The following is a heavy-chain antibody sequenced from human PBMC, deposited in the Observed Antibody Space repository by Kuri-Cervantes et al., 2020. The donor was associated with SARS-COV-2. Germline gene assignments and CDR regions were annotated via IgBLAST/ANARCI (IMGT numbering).Heavy chain of an antibody. CDR2: IYYSGST. Sequence: SETLSLTCTVSGGSISSSSYYWGWIRQPPGKGLEWIGSIYYSGSTYYNPSLKSRVTISVDTSKNQFSLKLSSVTAADTAVYYCVRHVGCSSTSCDGYNWFDPWGQGTLVTVSS. V-gene: IGHV4-39*01. CDR3: VRHVGCSSTSCDGYNWFDP. D-gene: IGHD2-2*01. J-gene: IGHJ5*02. CDR1: GGSISSSSYY.